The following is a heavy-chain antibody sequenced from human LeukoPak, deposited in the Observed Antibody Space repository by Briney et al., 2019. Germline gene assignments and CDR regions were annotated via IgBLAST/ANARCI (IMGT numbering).Heavy chain of an antibody. CDR2: IRSSSTI. J-gene: IGHJ4*02. V-gene: IGHV3-69-1*01. CDR3: VRDKDWGFDF. CDR1: GFTFSDYS. Sequence: PGGYLRLSCAASGFTFSDYSRKWVGQAQGQELEWVSNIRSSSTIDYAESLKRRFTLSTHNAKNSLYLQMNSLRAEATAVYYCVRDKDWGFDFWGQGTLVTVSS. D-gene: IGHD7-27*01.